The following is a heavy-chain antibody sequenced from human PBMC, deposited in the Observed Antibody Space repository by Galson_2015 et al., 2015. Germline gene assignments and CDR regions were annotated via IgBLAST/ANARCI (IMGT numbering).Heavy chain of an antibody. Sequence: SLRLSCAASGFTFSSYAMHWVRQAPGKGLEWVAVISYDGSNKYYADSVKGRFTISRDNSKNTLYLQMNSLRAEDTAVYYCARDMEVVVITPKTYYYYGMDVWGQGTTVTVSS. CDR3: ARDMEVVVITPKTYYYYGMDV. CDR1: GFTFSSYA. D-gene: IGHD3-22*01. J-gene: IGHJ6*02. CDR2: ISYDGSNK. V-gene: IGHV3-30-3*01.